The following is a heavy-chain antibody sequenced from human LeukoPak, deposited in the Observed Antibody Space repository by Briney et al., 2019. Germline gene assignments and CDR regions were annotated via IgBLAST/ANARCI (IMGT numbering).Heavy chain of an antibody. J-gene: IGHJ4*02. V-gene: IGHV3-74*01. CDR2: INSEGGLI. Sequence: GGSLRLSCAASGFALSDHWMHWVRQAPGKGLVWVSRINSEGGLISYADSVKGRFTIYRDNAKNTLYLQMNSLTAEDTAMYYCTRAAEQRPIDYWGQGTLVTVSS. D-gene: IGHD6-25*01. CDR1: GFALSDHW. CDR3: TRAAEQRPIDY.